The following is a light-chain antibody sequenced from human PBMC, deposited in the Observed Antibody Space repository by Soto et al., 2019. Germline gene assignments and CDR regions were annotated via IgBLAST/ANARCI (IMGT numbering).Light chain of an antibody. CDR1: SNDIGGYNY. CDR2: EVS. J-gene: IGLJ2*01. CDR3: TSYTITHRPVI. V-gene: IGLV2-14*01. Sequence: QSALTQPASVSGSPGQSITISCTGTSNDIGGYNYVSWLQQHPGEAPKLIIYEVSNRPSGVSNRFSGSKSGNTASLTITGLQPEDEASYYCTSYTITHRPVIFGGGTQLTVL.